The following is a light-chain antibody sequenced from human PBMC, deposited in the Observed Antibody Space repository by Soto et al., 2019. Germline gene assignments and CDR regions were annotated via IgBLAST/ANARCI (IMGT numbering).Light chain of an antibody. V-gene: IGKV3-20*01. CDR2: GAS. J-gene: IGKJ2*01. CDR3: QQSGSSFYT. CDR1: QSVSSAY. Sequence: EIVLTQSPGTLSLSPGERATLSCRASQSVSSAYLAWYQQIPGQAPRLLIYGASSRATGIPAGFSGSGSGTDFTLTISGLEPEDFEVYYCQQSGSSFYTFGQGTKLEIK.